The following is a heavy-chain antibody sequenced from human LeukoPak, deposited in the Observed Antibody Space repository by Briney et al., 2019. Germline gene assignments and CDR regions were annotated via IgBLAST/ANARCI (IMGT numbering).Heavy chain of an antibody. D-gene: IGHD1-14*01. J-gene: IGHJ6*04. V-gene: IGHV3-21*06. CDR2: ISSSSSYI. CDR3: ARAQSAGLDV. Sequence: GGSLRLSCAASGSTFSSYSMNWVRQAPGKGLEWVSSISSSSSYIYYADSVKGRFTISRDNAKNSLYLQMNSLRVEDTAVYYCARAQSAGLDVWGKGATVTVSS. CDR1: GSTFSSYS.